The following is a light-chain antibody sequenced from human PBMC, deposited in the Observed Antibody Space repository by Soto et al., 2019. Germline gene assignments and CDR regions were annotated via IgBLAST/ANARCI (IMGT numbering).Light chain of an antibody. CDR3: SSYTTNSPPVV. V-gene: IGLV2-14*01. CDR1: SSDVGSSNY. Sequence: QSALTQPASVSGYPGQSITISCTGTSSDVGSSNYVSWYQQYPGKVPKLLIDRVRNRPSGVSNRFSGSKSVYTASLTISGLQAEDEAHYYCSSYTTNSPPVVFGGGTKLTVL. J-gene: IGLJ2*01. CDR2: RVR.